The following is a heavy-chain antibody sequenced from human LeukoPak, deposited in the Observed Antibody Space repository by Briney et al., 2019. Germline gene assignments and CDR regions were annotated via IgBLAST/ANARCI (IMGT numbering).Heavy chain of an antibody. CDR2: INPNSGAT. J-gene: IGHJ4*02. Sequence: ASVKVSCKASGYTFTVYYMHWVRQAPGQGLEWTGWINPNSGATNYAQKFQGRVTMTRDTSISTAYMELSRLRSDDTAVYYCARVAPLRLGELSFLRFWDYWGQGTLVTVSS. D-gene: IGHD3-16*02. CDR1: GYTFTVYY. V-gene: IGHV1-2*02. CDR3: ARVAPLRLGELSFLRFWDY.